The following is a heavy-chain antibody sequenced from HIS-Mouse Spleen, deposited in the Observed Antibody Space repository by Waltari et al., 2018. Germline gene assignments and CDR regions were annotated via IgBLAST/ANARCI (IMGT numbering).Heavy chain of an antibody. Sequence: QLQLQESGPGLVKPSETLSLTCTVSGGSISSRSYSCGWIRQPPGKGLEWIGSIYYSGSTYYNPSLKSRVTISVDTSKNQFSLKLSSVTAADTAVYYCAREIPYSSSWYDWYFDLWGRGTLVTVSS. J-gene: IGHJ2*01. V-gene: IGHV4-39*07. CDR1: GGSISSRSYS. CDR3: AREIPYSSSWYDWYFDL. CDR2: IYYSGST. D-gene: IGHD6-13*01.